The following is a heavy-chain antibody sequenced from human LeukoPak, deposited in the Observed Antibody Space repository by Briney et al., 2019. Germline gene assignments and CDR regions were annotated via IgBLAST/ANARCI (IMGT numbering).Heavy chain of an antibody. Sequence: PSETLSLTCTVSGGSISTYYWNWIRQPAGKGLEWIGRIYNSGYTNYSPSLRSRVTMSVDTSRNQFSLKLSSVTAADTAVYYCASSRSWWFDPWGQGTLVTVSS. CDR2: IYNSGYT. V-gene: IGHV4-4*07. J-gene: IGHJ5*02. CDR1: GGSISTYY. CDR3: ASSRSWWFDP. D-gene: IGHD6-6*01.